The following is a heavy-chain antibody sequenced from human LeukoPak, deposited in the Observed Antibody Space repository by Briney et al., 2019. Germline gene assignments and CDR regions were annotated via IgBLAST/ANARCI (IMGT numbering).Heavy chain of an antibody. Sequence: SVKVSCKASGYTFTSYGISWVRQAPGQGLEWMGGIIPIFGTANYAQKFQGRVTITADKPTSTAYMELSSLRSEDTAVYYCARVSSTVVTSYWYFDLWGRGTLVTVSS. CDR2: IIPIFGTA. CDR3: ARVSSTVVTSYWYFDL. J-gene: IGHJ2*01. CDR1: GYTFTSYG. D-gene: IGHD4-23*01. V-gene: IGHV1-69*06.